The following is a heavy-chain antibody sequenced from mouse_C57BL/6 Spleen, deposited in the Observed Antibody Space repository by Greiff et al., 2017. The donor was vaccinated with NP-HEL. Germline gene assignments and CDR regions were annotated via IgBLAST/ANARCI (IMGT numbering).Heavy chain of an antibody. CDR2: IDPSDSYT. CDR3: ARRNSKTRFAY. CDR1: GYTFTSYW. Sequence: QVQLQQPGAELVKPGASVKLSCKASGYTFTSYWMQWVKQRPGQGLEWIGEIDPSDSYTNYNQKFKGKATLTVDTSSSTAYMQLSSLTSEDSAVYYCARRNSKTRFAYWGQGTLVTVSA. V-gene: IGHV1-50*01. D-gene: IGHD2-5*01. J-gene: IGHJ3*01.